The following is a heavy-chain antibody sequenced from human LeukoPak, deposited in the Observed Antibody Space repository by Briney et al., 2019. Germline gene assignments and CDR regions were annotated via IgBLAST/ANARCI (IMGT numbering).Heavy chain of an antibody. D-gene: IGHD2-2*02. Sequence: SETLSLTCTVSGGSISSGTYYWSWIRQPAGKGLEWIGRIYTSGSTNYNPSLKSRVTISVDTSKNQFSLKLSSVTAADTAVYYCARESDCSSTSCYILHWYFDLWGRGTLVTVSS. CDR2: IYTSGST. V-gene: IGHV4-61*02. J-gene: IGHJ2*01. CDR1: GGSISSGTYY. CDR3: ARESDCSSTSCYILHWYFDL.